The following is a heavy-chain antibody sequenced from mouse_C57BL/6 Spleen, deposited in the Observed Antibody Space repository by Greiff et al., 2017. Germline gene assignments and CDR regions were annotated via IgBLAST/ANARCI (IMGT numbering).Heavy chain of an antibody. J-gene: IGHJ4*01. V-gene: IGHV1-53*01. D-gene: IGHD3-2*02. Sequence: QVQLQQPGPELVKPGASVKLSCKASGYTFTRYWMHWVKQRPGQGLEWIGNINPSNGGTNYNEKFKSKATLTVDTSSSTAYMQLSSLTSEDSAVYYCARRPAYSSGYAMDYWGQGTSVTVSS. CDR1: GYTFTRYW. CDR3: ARRPAYSSGYAMDY. CDR2: INPSNGGT.